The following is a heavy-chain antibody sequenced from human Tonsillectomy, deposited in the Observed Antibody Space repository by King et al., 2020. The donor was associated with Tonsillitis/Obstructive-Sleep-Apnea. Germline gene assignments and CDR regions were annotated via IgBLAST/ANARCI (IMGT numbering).Heavy chain of an antibody. D-gene: IGHD6-6*01. CDR2: IIPIIGLA. J-gene: IGHJ5*02. CDR3: ARLRGGDSGSSNWFDP. Sequence: QVQLVQSGAEVKKPGSSVKVSCKASGGTLSSYGIGWVRQAPGQGLEWMGRIIPIIGLANYAQKFQGRVTITADKATSTAYMELTSLISEDPAVYYCARLRGGDSGSSNWFDPWGQGTLVTVSS. CDR1: GGTLSSYG. V-gene: IGHV1-69*04.